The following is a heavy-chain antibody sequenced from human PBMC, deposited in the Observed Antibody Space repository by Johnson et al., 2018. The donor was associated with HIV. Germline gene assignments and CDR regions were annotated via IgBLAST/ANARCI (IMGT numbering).Heavy chain of an antibody. CDR3: AKNNQVWGLLPVDAFDI. Sequence: VQVVESGGGVIRPGGSLRLSCAASGFTFADYGMTWVRQAPGKGLEWVSGINWNGGNTGYVDSVKGRFTISRDNAKNSLYLQMNSLRAGDTAVYYCAKNNQVWGLLPVDAFDIWGQGTMVTVSS. CDR2: INWNGGNT. V-gene: IGHV3-20*04. J-gene: IGHJ3*02. D-gene: IGHD1-26*01. CDR1: GFTFADYG.